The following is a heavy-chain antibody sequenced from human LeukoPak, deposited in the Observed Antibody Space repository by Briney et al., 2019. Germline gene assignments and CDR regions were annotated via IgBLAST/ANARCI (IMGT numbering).Heavy chain of an antibody. CDR3: ARHYYGSGTYYHFDS. CDR1: GYTFSNYG. V-gene: IGHV1-18*01. D-gene: IGHD3-10*01. J-gene: IGHJ4*02. CDR2: ISPYNGNT. Sequence: ASVKVSCKASGYTFSNYGISWVRQAPGQGLEWMAWISPYNGNTNYAQKLQGRVTLTTDTSTSTAYMELRSLRSDDTAVYYCARHYYGSGTYYHFDSWGQGTLVTVSS.